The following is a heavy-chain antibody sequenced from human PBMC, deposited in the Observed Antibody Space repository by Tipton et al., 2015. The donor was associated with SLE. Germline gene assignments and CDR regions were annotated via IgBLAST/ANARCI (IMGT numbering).Heavy chain of an antibody. CDR1: GGSLNGYY. V-gene: IGHV4-59*01. D-gene: IGHD1-26*01. J-gene: IGHJ3*02. CDR2: IHYSGTT. CDR3: ARTLGAIAHTVYDAFDI. Sequence: TLSLTCAVYGGSLNGYYWSWIRQPPGKGLEWIGYIHYSGTTHDNPSLKSRVTMSVDMSKNQFSLRLTSVTAADTAVYYCARTLGAIAHTVYDAFDIWGQGKMVTVSS.